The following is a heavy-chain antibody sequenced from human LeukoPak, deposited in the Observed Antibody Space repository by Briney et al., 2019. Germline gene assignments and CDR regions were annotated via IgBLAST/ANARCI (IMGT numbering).Heavy chain of an antibody. CDR2: IYYSGST. J-gene: IGHJ4*02. D-gene: IGHD3-10*01. CDR3: ARDIGGYYGSGGAFDY. CDR1: GGSISSGGYY. Sequence: SETLSLTCTVSGGSISSGGYYWSWIRQHPGKGLEWIGYIYYSGSTYYNPSLKSRVTISVDTSKNQFSLKLSSVTAADTAVYYCARDIGGYYGSGGAFDYWGQGTLVTVSS. V-gene: IGHV4-31*03.